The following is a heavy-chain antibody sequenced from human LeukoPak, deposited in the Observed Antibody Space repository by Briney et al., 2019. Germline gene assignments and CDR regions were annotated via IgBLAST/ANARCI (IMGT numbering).Heavy chain of an antibody. CDR2: IKQDGSEK. Sequence: GGSLRLSCAASGFTFSNYWMSWVRQAPGKGLEWVANIKQDGSEKCYVDSVKGRFTISRDNAKNTLYLQMNSLRAEDTAVYYCARDEAVAAPFDYWGQGTLVTVSS. D-gene: IGHD6-19*01. J-gene: IGHJ4*02. CDR1: GFTFSNYW. CDR3: ARDEAVAAPFDY. V-gene: IGHV3-7*01.